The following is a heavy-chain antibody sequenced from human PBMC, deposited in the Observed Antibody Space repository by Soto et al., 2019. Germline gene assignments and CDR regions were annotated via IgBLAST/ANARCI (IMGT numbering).Heavy chain of an antibody. J-gene: IGHJ4*02. CDR2: INAGNGKT. V-gene: IGHV1-3*01. CDR1: GYTFTSYA. Sequence: QVQLVQSGAEVKKPGASVKVSCKASGYTFTSYAIHWVRQAPGQRLEWMGWINAGNGKTKFSQNFQDRLTITRDTSATTAYMELTSLRFEDTAVYYCMSGPFDYWGQGTLVTVSS. CDR3: MSGPFDY.